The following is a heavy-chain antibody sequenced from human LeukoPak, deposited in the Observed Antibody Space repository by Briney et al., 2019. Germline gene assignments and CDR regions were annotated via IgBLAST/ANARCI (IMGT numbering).Heavy chain of an antibody. CDR1: GFTFSSYG. V-gene: IGHV3-33*08. J-gene: IGHJ1*01. D-gene: IGHD3-9*01. CDR3: ARARAAYFALFQH. Sequence: GGSLRLSCAASGFTFSSYGMHWVRQAPGKGLEWVAVIWYGGSNKYYADSVKGRFTISRDNSKNTLYLQMNSLRAEDTAVYFCARARAAYFALFQHWGQGSLVIVSS. CDR2: IWYGGSNK.